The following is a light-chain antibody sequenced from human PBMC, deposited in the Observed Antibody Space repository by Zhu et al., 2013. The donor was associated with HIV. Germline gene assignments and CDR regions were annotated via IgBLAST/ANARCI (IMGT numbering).Light chain of an antibody. V-gene: IGKV3-20*01. Sequence: IVLTQSPGTLSLSPGERATLSCRASQSISTSYLAWYQQKPGQAPRLLIFGSSSRATGIPDRFSGSGSGTDFTLTISRLEPEDFATYYCQQSYSTPLTFGGGTQVEI. CDR2: GSS. CDR1: QSISTSY. CDR3: QQSYSTPLT. J-gene: IGKJ4*01.